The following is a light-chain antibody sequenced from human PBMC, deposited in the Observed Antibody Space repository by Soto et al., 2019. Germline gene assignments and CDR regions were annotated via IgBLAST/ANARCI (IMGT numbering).Light chain of an antibody. CDR1: QSVSTY. V-gene: IGKV3-11*01. J-gene: IGKJ5*01. Sequence: EIVLTQSPATLSLSPGERANLSCSASQSVSTYLAWYQQRPGQAPRLLIYDASYRATDIPPRFSGSGSGTDFTLTISSLEPEDFAVYYCQQRRSWPPTITLGQGTRLEIK. CDR2: DAS. CDR3: QQRRSWPPTIT.